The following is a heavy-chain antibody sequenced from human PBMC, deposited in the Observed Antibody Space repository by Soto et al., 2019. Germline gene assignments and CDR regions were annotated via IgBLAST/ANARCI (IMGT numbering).Heavy chain of an antibody. CDR2: ISGFNGNT. D-gene: IGHD3-16*01. CDR3: ARIGVSSGHESPDFDS. V-gene: IGHV1-18*01. Sequence: QVQLVQSGAEAKKPGASVKVSCKASGYTFNFYGITWVRLAPGQGLEWMGWISGFNGNTNYAADLQGRVTMTTDTSTSTAYMELRGLRSDDTAVYYCARIGVSSGHESPDFDSWGQGTLVTVSS. J-gene: IGHJ4*02. CDR1: GYTFNFYG.